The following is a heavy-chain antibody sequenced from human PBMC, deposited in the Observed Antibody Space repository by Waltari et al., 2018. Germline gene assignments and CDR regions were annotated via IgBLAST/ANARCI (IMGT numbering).Heavy chain of an antibody. CDR2: ISGSGGST. Sequence: EVQLVESGGGLVQPGGSLRLSCAASGFTFNIHAMSWVRQAPGQGLEWVPAISGSGGSTYYADSVKGRFTISRDNSKNTLYLQMNSLRAEDTAVYYCATSYYDIWTGYSTPWYWGQGTLVTVSS. J-gene: IGHJ4*02. V-gene: IGHV3-23*04. D-gene: IGHD3-9*01. CDR3: ATSYYDIWTGYSTPWY. CDR1: GFTFNIHA.